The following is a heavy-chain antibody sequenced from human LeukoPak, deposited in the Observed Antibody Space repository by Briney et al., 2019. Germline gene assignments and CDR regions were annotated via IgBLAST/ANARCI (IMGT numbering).Heavy chain of an antibody. Sequence: GGSLRLSCAASEFTFSTYAMSWVRQAPGKGLEWVSTISGSFDSTYYADSVKGRFTISRDNSMNTLYLRMNSLRAEDTAVYYCAKGFLGYCTTASCHQDLDSWGQGTLVTVSS. J-gene: IGHJ4*02. V-gene: IGHV3-23*01. D-gene: IGHD2-8*01. CDR3: AKGFLGYCTTASCHQDLDS. CDR2: ISGSFDST. CDR1: EFTFSTYA.